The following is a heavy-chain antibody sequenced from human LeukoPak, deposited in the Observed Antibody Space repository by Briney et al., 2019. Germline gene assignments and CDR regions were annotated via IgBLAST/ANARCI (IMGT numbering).Heavy chain of an antibody. CDR2: IYTSGST. D-gene: IGHD2-8*01. J-gene: IGHJ4*02. Sequence: SETLSLTCTVSGASISSYYWSWIRQPAVEGLEWIGRIYTSGSTNYNPSLKSRVTMSVDTSKNQFSLKLSSVTAADTAVYYCASFGVFQYLDYWGQGTLVTVSS. CDR3: ASFGVFQYLDY. CDR1: GASISSYY. V-gene: IGHV4-4*07.